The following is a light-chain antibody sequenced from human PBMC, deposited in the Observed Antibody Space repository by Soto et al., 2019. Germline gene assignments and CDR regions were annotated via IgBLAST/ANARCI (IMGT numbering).Light chain of an antibody. CDR1: QSVSSS. V-gene: IGKV3-11*01. J-gene: IGKJ2*01. CDR3: QQRSNWPPMYT. Sequence: EIVLTQSPATLSLSPGERATLSCRASQSVSSSLAWYLQKPGQAPRLLIYDASNRATGIPARFSGSGSGTDFTLTISSLEPEDFAVYYCQQRSNWPPMYTFGQGTKFEIK. CDR2: DAS.